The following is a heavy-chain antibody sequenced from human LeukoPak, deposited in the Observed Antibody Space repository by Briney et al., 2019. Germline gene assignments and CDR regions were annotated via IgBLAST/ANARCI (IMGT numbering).Heavy chain of an antibody. CDR2: ITSAGGYK. CDR1: GFTFSDYS. V-gene: IGHV3-21*01. D-gene: IGHD2-2*01. J-gene: IGHJ6*03. CDR3: ATSGGFVLPNAITGNWYMDV. Sequence: PGGFLRLSCGASGFTFSDYSMNWVRQAPGKGLAWVASITSAGGYKYYADSVKGRFTISRDNAQNSLFLQMNSLRAEDTAVYFCATSGGFVLPNAITGNWYMDVWGRGTSVTVSS.